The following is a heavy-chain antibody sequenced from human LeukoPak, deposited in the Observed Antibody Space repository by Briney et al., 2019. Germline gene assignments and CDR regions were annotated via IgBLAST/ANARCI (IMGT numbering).Heavy chain of an antibody. Sequence: SETLSLTCTVSGGSISRSNYYWAWIRQPPGMGLEWIGSIYYSGRTYYHPSLKSRVTISVDTSKNQFSLKLRSVTAADTAVYYCGRHSEEDGSNPKPLDYWGQGTLVTVSS. CDR3: GRHSEEDGSNPKPLDY. D-gene: IGHD5-24*01. CDR2: IYYSGRT. J-gene: IGHJ4*02. CDR1: GGSISRSNYY. V-gene: IGHV4-39*01.